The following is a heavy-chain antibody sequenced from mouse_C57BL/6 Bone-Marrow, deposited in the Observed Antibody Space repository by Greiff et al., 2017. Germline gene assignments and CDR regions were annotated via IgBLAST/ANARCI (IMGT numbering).Heavy chain of an antibody. Sequence: LQQPGASVKVSCKASGYTFTSYWMHWVKQRPGQGLEWIGRIHPSDSDTNYNQKFKGKATLTVDRSSSTAYMQLSSLTSEDSAVYYCAMDYDAWYFDVWGTGTTVTVSS. CDR2: IHPSDSDT. CDR1: GYTFTSYW. CDR3: AMDYDAWYFDV. V-gene: IGHV1-74*01. J-gene: IGHJ1*03. D-gene: IGHD2-4*01.